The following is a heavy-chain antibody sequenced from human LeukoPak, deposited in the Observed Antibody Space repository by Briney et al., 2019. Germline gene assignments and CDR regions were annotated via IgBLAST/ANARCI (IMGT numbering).Heavy chain of an antibody. CDR2: ISTSGGST. J-gene: IGHJ4*02. Sequence: GGSLRLSCAASGFTFSSYAMSWVRQAPGKGLEWVSAISTSGGSTYYADSVKGRFTISRDNSKNTLYLQMNSLRAEDTAVYYCAKDRYSSGWYDYFDYWGQGTLVTVSS. D-gene: IGHD6-19*01. V-gene: IGHV3-23*01. CDR3: AKDRYSSGWYDYFDY. CDR1: GFTFSSYA.